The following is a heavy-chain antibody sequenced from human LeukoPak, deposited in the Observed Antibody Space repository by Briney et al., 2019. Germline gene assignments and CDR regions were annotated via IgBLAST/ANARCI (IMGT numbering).Heavy chain of an antibody. V-gene: IGHV3-30*02. CDR2: MRNDGSNK. D-gene: IGHD3-3*01. CDR3: AKGGRGVFGVVEGYMDV. CDR1: GFTFSTHG. J-gene: IGHJ6*03. Sequence: SGGSLRLSCAVSGFTFSTHGMHWVRQAPGKGLEWVAFMRNDGSNKYYADSVKGRFTISRDNSKNTLYLQMNSLRAEDTAVYYCAKGGRGVFGVVEGYMDVWGKGTTVTVSS.